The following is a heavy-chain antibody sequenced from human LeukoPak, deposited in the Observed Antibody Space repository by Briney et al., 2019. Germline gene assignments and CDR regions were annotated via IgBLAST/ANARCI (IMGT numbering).Heavy chain of an antibody. CDR3: TRANPYKLLWFGELSYFDY. V-gene: IGHV3-49*04. CDR2: IRSKAYGGTT. CDR1: GLTLSNYA. Sequence: GGSLRLSCAASGLTLSNYAMTWVRQAPGKGLEWVGFIRSKAYGGTTEYAASVKGRFTISRDDSKSIAYLQMNSLKTEDTAVYYCTRANPYKLLWFGELSYFDYWGQGTLVTVSS. D-gene: IGHD3-10*01. J-gene: IGHJ4*02.